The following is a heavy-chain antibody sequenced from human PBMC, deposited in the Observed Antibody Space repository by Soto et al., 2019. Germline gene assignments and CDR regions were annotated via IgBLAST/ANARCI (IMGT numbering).Heavy chain of an antibody. Sequence: SETLSLTCTVSGASISSYYWSWIRQSPQKGLECIGYVHYSGSTNYRPSLKSRVTMSVDRAKNQFSLKLTSATAADTAVYYCARDNGSGSYRGTYVDWGQGILVTVSS. J-gene: IGHJ4*02. CDR1: GASISSYY. CDR2: VHYSGST. D-gene: IGHD3-10*01. V-gene: IGHV4-59*12. CDR3: ARDNGSGSYRGTYVD.